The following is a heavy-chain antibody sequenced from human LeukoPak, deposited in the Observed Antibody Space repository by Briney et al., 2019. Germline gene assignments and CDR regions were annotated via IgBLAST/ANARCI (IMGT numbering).Heavy chain of an antibody. J-gene: IGHJ4*02. V-gene: IGHV3-30*02. Sequence: GGSLRLSCAASGFTFSSYGMHWVRQAPGKGLEWVAFIRYDGSNKYYADSVKGRFTISRDNSKNTLYLQMNGLRAEDTAVYYCAKDQRSRYSYGFGIYYFDYWGQGTLVTVSS. CDR2: IRYDGSNK. CDR3: AKDQRSRYSYGFGIYYFDY. CDR1: GFTFSSYG. D-gene: IGHD5-18*01.